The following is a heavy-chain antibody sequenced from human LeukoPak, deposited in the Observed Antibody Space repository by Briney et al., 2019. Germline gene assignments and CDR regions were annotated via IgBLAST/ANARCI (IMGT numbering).Heavy chain of an antibody. D-gene: IGHD3-10*01. V-gene: IGHV4-38-2*02. CDR1: GYSISSGYY. Sequence: PSETLSLTCTVSGYSISSGYYWDWIRQPPGKGLEWIGSIYYSGSTYYNPSLKSRVTISVDTSKNQFSLKLSSVTAADTAVYYCARDAWFGELLPKGGWFDPWGQGTLVTVSS. J-gene: IGHJ5*02. CDR3: ARDAWFGELLPKGGWFDP. CDR2: IYYSGST.